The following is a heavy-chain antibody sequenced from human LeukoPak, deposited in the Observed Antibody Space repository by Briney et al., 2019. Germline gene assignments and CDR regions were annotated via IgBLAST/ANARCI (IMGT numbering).Heavy chain of an antibody. D-gene: IGHD2-2*01. V-gene: IGHV4-39*01. CDR1: GGSISSSSYY. J-gene: IGHJ5*02. CDR3: ARGDCSSTSCPGTGWFDP. CDR2: IYYSGST. Sequence: PSETLSLTCTVSGGSISSSSYYWGWIRQPPGKGLEWIGSIYYSGSTYYNPSLKSQVTISVDTSKNQFSLKLSSVTAADTAVYYCARGDCSSTSCPGTGWFDPWGQGTLVTVSS.